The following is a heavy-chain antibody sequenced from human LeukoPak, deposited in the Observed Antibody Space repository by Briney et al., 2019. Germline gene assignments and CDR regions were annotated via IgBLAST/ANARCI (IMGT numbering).Heavy chain of an antibody. J-gene: IGHJ4*02. CDR1: EFTFDDYG. D-gene: IGHD5-24*01. CDR2: INWNGGST. CDR3: ARSPDGYKSYFDY. Sequence: PGGSLRLSCAASEFTFDDYGMSWVRQAPRKGLEWVSGINWNGGSTGYADSVKGRFTISRDNAKNSLYLQMNSLRAEDTALYYCARSPDGYKSYFDYRGQGTLVTVSS. V-gene: IGHV3-20*04.